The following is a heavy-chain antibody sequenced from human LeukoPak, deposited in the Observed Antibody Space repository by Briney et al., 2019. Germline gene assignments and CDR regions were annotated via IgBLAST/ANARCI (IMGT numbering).Heavy chain of an antibody. CDR2: ISSSGSTI. D-gene: IGHD3-10*01. CDR3: ARGIVLWFGELSSPHWFDP. V-gene: IGHV3-48*03. J-gene: IGHJ5*02. Sequence: PGGSLRLSCAASGFTFSSYEMNWVRQAPGKGLEWVSYISSSGSTIYYADSVKGRFTISRDNAKNSLYLQMNSLRAEDTAVYYCARGIVLWFGELSSPHWFDPWGQGTLVTVSS. CDR1: GFTFSSYE.